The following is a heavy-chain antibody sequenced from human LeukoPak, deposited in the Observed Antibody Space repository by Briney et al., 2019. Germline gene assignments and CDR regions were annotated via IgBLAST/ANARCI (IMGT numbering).Heavy chain of an antibody. CDR1: GFSFSDHY. J-gene: IGHJ4*02. V-gene: IGHV3-72*01. CDR3: AKDLDGF. CDR2: TRNKANSYTT. D-gene: IGHD6-25*01. Sequence: GGSLRLSCAASGFSFSDHYMDWVRQAPGKGLERVGRTRNKANSYTTQYAASVKGRFTISRDDSQNSLYLQMTSLRAEDTAVYYCAKDLDGFWGQGTLVTVSS.